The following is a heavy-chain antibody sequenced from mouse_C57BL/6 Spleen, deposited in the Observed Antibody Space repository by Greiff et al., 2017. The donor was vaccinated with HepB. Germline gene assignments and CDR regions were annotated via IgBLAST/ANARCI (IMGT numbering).Heavy chain of an antibody. Sequence: VQLQQPGAELVMPGASVKLSCKASGYTFTSYWMHWVKQRPGQGLEWIGEIDPSDSYTNYNQKFKGKSTLTVDQSSSTAYMQLNSLTSEDSAVYYCARSEVAHYYAMDYWGQGTSVTVSS. D-gene: IGHD1-1*01. CDR2: IDPSDSYT. V-gene: IGHV1-69*01. CDR3: ARSEVAHYYAMDY. J-gene: IGHJ4*01. CDR1: GYTFTSYW.